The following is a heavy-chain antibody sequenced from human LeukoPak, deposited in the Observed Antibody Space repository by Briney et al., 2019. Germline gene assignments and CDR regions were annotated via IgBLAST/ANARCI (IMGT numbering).Heavy chain of an antibody. V-gene: IGHV4-59*01. Sequence: PSETLSLTCTVSGGSISSYYWSWIRQPPGKGLEWIGYIYFSGSTNYNPSLKSRVTISVDTSKNQFSLKLSSVTAADTAVCYCARGGWSLDYWGQGTLVTVSS. CDR3: ARGGWSLDY. D-gene: IGHD6-19*01. CDR2: IYFSGST. CDR1: GGSISSYY. J-gene: IGHJ4*02.